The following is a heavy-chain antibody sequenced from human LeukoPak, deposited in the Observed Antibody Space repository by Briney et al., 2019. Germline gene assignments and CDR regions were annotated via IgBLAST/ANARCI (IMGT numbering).Heavy chain of an antibody. D-gene: IGHD3-10*01. CDR2: THYTGET. V-gene: IGHV4-59*11. Sequence: SETLSLTCNVSGDSINGPYWNWIRQSPGRGLGWIGYTHYTGETNYNPSLKSRLTMSVDTSNNQVYLRLSSVTAADTAVYYCGRNLGSGSDHWGQGTLVTVSS. J-gene: IGHJ4*02. CDR3: GRNLGSGSDH. CDR1: GDSINGPY.